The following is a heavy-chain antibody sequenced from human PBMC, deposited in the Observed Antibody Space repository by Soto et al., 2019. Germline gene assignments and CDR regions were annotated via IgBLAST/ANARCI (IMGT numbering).Heavy chain of an antibody. CDR1: GGTFSSYA. D-gene: IGHD3-10*01. Sequence: PSVKVSCKASGGTFSSYAISWVRQAPGQGLEWMGGIIPIFGTANYAQKFQGRVTITADESTSTAYMELSSLRSEDTAVYYCARAAMVRGVMTDYWGQGTLVTVSS. CDR3: ARAAMVRGVMTDY. CDR2: IIPIFGTA. J-gene: IGHJ4*02. V-gene: IGHV1-69*13.